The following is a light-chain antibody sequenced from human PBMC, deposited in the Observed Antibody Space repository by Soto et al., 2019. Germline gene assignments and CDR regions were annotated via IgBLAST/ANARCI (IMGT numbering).Light chain of an antibody. Sequence: EIVLTQSPATLSLSPGEIATLSCRASQSVNSYLAWYQQKPGQAPRLLIFAASNRATGIPARFSGSGSGTDFTLTISSLEPEDFAVYYCQQRSNWPLTFGGGTKVEIK. CDR1: QSVNSY. CDR2: AAS. J-gene: IGKJ4*01. V-gene: IGKV3-11*01. CDR3: QQRSNWPLT.